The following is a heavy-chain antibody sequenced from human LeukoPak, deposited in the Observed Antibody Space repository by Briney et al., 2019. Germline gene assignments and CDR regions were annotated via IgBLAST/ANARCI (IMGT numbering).Heavy chain of an antibody. J-gene: IGHJ3*02. D-gene: IGHD3-9*01. CDR2: ISYDGSNK. Sequence: GGSLRLSCAASGFTFSSYGMHWVSQAPGKGLEWVAVISYDGSNKYYADSVKGRFTISRDNSKNTLYLQMNSLRAEDTAVYYCAKGVDANYDILTGAFDIWGQGTMVTVSS. V-gene: IGHV3-30*18. CDR3: AKGVDANYDILTGAFDI. CDR1: GFTFSSYG.